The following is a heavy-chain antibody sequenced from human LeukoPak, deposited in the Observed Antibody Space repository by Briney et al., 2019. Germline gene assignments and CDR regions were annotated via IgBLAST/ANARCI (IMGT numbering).Heavy chain of an antibody. D-gene: IGHD2-15*01. CDR3: AKDWIGYCSGGSCYDLGY. CDR1: GFTFSSYG. V-gene: IGHV3-30*18. J-gene: IGHJ4*02. CDR2: ISYDGSNK. Sequence: GRSLRLSCAASGFTFSSYGMHWVRQAPGKGLEWVAVISYDGSNKYYADSVKGRFTISRDNSKNTLYLQMNSLRAEDTAVYYCAKDWIGYCSGGSCYDLGYWGQGTLVTVSS.